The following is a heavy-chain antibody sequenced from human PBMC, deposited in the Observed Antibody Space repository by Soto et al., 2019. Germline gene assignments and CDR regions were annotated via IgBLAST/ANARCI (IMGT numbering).Heavy chain of an antibody. CDR1: GFTISNTY. D-gene: IGHD5-18*01. CDR3: ARSYSYPYYFDY. V-gene: IGHV3-66*01. Sequence: GGSLRLSCAASGFTISNTYINWVRQAPGKGLEWVSVIYPGGSTYYADSVKGRFTISRDNSKNTLYFEMNSLRAEDAAVYYCARSYSYPYYFDYWGQGTLVTVSS. J-gene: IGHJ4*02. CDR2: IYPGGST.